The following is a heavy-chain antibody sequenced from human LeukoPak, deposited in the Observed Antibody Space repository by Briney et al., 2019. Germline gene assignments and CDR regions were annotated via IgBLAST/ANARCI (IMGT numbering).Heavy chain of an antibody. Sequence: GGSLRLSCAVSGFTFSNYWMSWVRQAPGKGLEWVAVINQDGGEKRSVDSVKGRFTISRDNAKNSLYSEMNSLRAEDTAVYHCARGVVTGVDYFDYWGQGTLVTVSS. D-gene: IGHD3-10*01. CDR2: INQDGGEK. V-gene: IGHV3-7*01. CDR3: ARGVVTGVDYFDY. CDR1: GFTFSNYW. J-gene: IGHJ4*02.